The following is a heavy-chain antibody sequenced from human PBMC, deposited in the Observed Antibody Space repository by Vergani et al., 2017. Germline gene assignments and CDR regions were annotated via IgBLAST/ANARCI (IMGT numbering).Heavy chain of an antibody. CDR3: ARDGRGATTGIHEYNWFDP. V-gene: IGHV3-64*01. CDR2: ISSNGGST. J-gene: IGHJ5*02. CDR1: GFTFSSYA. D-gene: IGHD1-26*01. Sequence: EVQLVESGGGLVQPGGSLRLSCAASGFTFSSYAMHWVRQAPGKGLEYVSAISSNGGSTYYANSVKGRFTISRDNSKTTLYRQRGSLRAEDMAVYYCARDGRGATTGIHEYNWFDPWGQGTLVTVSS.